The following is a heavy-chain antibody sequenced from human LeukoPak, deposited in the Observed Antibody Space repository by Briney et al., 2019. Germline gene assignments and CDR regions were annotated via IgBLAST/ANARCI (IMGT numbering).Heavy chain of an antibody. CDR1: GGSISSYY. Sequence: SETLSLTCTVSGGSISSYYWSWIRQPPGKGLEWIGYIYTSGSTNYNPSLKSRVTISVDTSKNQFSLKLSSVTAADTAVYYCARHEQTGWLQPYFDYWGQGTLVTVSS. CDR3: ARHEQTGWLQPYFDY. D-gene: IGHD5-24*01. CDR2: IYTSGST. V-gene: IGHV4-4*09. J-gene: IGHJ4*02.